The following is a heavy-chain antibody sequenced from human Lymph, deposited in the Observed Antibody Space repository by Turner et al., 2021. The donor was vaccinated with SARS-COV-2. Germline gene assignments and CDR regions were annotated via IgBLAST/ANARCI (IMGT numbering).Heavy chain of an antibody. J-gene: IGHJ3*02. V-gene: IGHV3-53*02. CDR2: IYICGTT. Sequence: VQLAETRGALIQPGGSLRLSCAGSGFTVRSNYRSWVRQAPGKGREWVSVIYICGTTYYADSVKSCFTISRNNSKHTLYLQMNSLRAEDTAVYYCARDLGPLAFDIWGQGTMVTVSS. CDR1: GFTVRSNY. CDR3: ARDLGPLAFDI.